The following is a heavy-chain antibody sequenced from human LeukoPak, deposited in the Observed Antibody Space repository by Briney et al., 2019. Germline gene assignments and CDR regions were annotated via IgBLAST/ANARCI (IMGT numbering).Heavy chain of an antibody. V-gene: IGHV3-21*01. CDR2: ISSSSSYI. D-gene: IGHD1-26*01. CDR3: ARDLTWEVPFDY. Sequence: GGSLRLSCAASGFTFSSYGMHWVRQAPGKGLEWVSSISSSSSYIYYADSVKGRFTISRDNAKNSLYLQMNSLRAEDTAVYYCARDLTWEVPFDYWGQGTLVTVSS. CDR1: GFTFSSYG. J-gene: IGHJ4*02.